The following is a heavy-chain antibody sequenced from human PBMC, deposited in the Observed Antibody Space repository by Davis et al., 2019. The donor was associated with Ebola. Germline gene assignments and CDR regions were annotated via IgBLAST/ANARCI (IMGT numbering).Heavy chain of an antibody. J-gene: IGHJ3*02. V-gene: IGHV3-30*04. CDR1: GFTLSNSA. D-gene: IGHD3-16*01. CDR3: ARVDVSSAFDI. CDR2: MAFDGVNT. Sequence: GESLKISCVVSGFTLSNSAMVWVRQAPGKGLEWVASMAFDGVNTFYADSVKGRFTISRDNAKNSLFLQMNSLRAEDTAVYYCARVDVSSAFDIWGRGTMVTVSS.